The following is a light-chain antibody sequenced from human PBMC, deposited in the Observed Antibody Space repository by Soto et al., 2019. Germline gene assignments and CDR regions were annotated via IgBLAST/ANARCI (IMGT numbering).Light chain of an antibody. J-gene: IGKJ5*01. Sequence: IVLTQSPATLPLSPGERATFSCRASQSVSSYLAWYQQKPGQAPRPPIYDASTMATGIAARFSGSGSRTDFTLTISSLESEDFAVYYCQQHDNWPPSITFGGGTRLEIK. CDR3: QQHDNWPPSIT. CDR1: QSVSSY. V-gene: IGKV3-11*01. CDR2: DAS.